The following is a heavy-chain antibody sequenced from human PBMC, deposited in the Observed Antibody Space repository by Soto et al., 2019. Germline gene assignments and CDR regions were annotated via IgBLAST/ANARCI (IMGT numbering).Heavy chain of an antibody. V-gene: IGHV1-18*04. J-gene: IGHJ6*02. Sequence: QVQLVQSGAEVKKPGASVKVTCKASGYTFTTYGVNWVRQAPGQGLEWMGWISPYNDNTNYARKLQGRVTLTTDTAASTAYMELRSLTSDDTAVYYCARDKRPTFYHNGMDVWGQGTTVTVSS. CDR2: ISPYNDNT. CDR3: ARDKRPTFYHNGMDV. CDR1: GYTFTTYG.